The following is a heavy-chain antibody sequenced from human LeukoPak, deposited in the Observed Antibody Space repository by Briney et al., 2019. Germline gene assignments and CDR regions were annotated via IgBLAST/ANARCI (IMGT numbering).Heavy chain of an antibody. D-gene: IGHD4-17*01. V-gene: IGHV3-66*01. J-gene: IGHJ6*02. CDR2: IYSGGST. Sequence: GGSLRLSCAASGFTVSSNYMSWVRQAPGKGLEWVSVIYSGGSTYYADSVKGRFTISRDNSKNTLYLQMNSLRAEDTAVYYCARDKVERDYGDLYYYYGMDVWGQGTTVTVSS. CDR1: GFTVSSNY. CDR3: ARDKVERDYGDLYYYYGMDV.